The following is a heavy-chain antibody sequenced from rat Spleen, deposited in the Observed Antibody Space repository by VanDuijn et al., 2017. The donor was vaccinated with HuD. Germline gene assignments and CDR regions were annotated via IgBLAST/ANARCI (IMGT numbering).Heavy chain of an antibody. CDR1: GFTLSNFP. V-gene: IGHV5-46*01. J-gene: IGHJ2*01. D-gene: IGHD1-9*01. CDR2: ISPSGGSA. Sequence: EVQLVESGGGLMQPGGSVKLSCAASGFTLSNFPMAWVRQAPTKGLEWVATISPSGGSAHYRDSVKGRFTISRDNAESTLYLQMDSLRSEDTATYYCARRLLRVYVRLYFDYWGQGVMVTVSS. CDR3: ARRLLRVYVRLYFDY.